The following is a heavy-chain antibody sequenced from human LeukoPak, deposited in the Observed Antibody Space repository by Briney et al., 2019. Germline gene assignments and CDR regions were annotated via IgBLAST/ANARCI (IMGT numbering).Heavy chain of an antibody. J-gene: IGHJ4*02. V-gene: IGHV4-59*01. D-gene: IGHD3-22*01. Sequence: SETLSLTCTVSGGSISSYYRSWIRQPPGKGLEWIGYIYYSGSTNYNPSLKSRVTISVDTSKNQFSLKLSSVTAADTAVYYCARASYDSSGYYYHPFDYWGQGTLVTVSS. CDR3: ARASYDSSGYYYHPFDY. CDR2: IYYSGST. CDR1: GGSISSYY.